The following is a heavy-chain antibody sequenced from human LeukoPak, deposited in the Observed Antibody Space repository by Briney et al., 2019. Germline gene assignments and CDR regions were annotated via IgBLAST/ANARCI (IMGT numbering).Heavy chain of an antibody. CDR3: ASRAAAGYYYGMDV. CDR2: IYGGGST. D-gene: IGHD6-13*01. Sequence: GGSLRLSCAASGFTFSSHAMSWARQAPGKGLEWVSIIYGGGSTYYPDSVKGRFSISRDNSKNTLYLQMNSLRAEDTAVYYCASRAAAGYYYGMDVWGQGTTVTVSS. CDR1: GFTFSSHA. J-gene: IGHJ6*02. V-gene: IGHV3-66*01.